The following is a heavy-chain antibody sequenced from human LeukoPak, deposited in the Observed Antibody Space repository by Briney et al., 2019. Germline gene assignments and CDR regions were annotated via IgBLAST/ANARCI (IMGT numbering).Heavy chain of an antibody. CDR2: INPSGGST. D-gene: IGHD3-22*01. Sequence: ASVKVSCKASGYTFTSYYMHWVRQAPGQGLEWMGIINPSGGSTSYAQNFQGRVTMTRDMSTTTVYMELSSLRSEDTAVYYCARTAGGSASSGYYSYWGQGTLVTVS. CDR1: GYTFTSYY. CDR3: ARTAGGSASSGYYSY. J-gene: IGHJ4*02. V-gene: IGHV1-46*01.